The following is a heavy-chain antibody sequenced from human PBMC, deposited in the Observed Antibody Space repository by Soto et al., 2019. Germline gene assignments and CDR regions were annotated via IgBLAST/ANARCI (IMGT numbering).Heavy chain of an antibody. Sequence: GGSLRLSCAASGFTFSSYEMNWVRQAPGKGLEWVSYISSSGSTIYYADSVKGRFTISRDNAKNSLYLEMNSLRAEDTAVYYCARESEDLTSNFDYWGQGTLVTVSS. CDR2: ISSSGSTI. J-gene: IGHJ4*02. CDR1: GFTFSSYE. CDR3: ARESEDLTSNFDY. V-gene: IGHV3-48*03.